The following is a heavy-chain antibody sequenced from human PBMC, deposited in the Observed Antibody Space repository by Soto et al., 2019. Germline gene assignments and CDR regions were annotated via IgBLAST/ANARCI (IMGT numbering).Heavy chain of an antibody. Sequence: GGCLRLPCAPSGFTFSSNGMHWVRQAPGKGLEWVAGISYAGSDKRYADSVKGQFTISRDNSKNMLFLQINSLKTEDTAVYYCAKGTGFLEWLWGRGTLVTVSS. V-gene: IGHV3-30*18. CDR3: AKGTGFLEWL. CDR2: ISYAGSDK. CDR1: GFTFSSNG. D-gene: IGHD3-3*01. J-gene: IGHJ4*02.